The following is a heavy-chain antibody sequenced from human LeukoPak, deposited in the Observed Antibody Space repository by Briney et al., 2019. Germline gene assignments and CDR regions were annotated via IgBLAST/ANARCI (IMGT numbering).Heavy chain of an antibody. V-gene: IGHV4-61*02. J-gene: IGHJ5*02. D-gene: IGHD2-15*01. Sequence: SQTLSLTSTVSGGSISSGSYYWSWIRQPAGKGLEWIGRIYTSGSTNYNPSLKSRVTISVDTSKNRFSLKLSSVTAADTAVYYCARDSVDNCSGGSCYSGGLDPWGQGTLVTVSS. CDR1: GGSISSGSYY. CDR2: IYTSGST. CDR3: ARDSVDNCSGGSCYSGGLDP.